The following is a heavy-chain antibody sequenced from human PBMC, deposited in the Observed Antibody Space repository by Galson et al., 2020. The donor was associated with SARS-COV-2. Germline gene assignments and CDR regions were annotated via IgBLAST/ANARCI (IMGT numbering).Heavy chain of an antibody. J-gene: IGHJ4*02. CDR2: ISWNSGSI. Sequence: SLKISCAASGFTFDAYAMHWVRQAPGKGLEWVSGISWNSGSIGYADSVKGRFTISRDNAKNSLYLQMNSLRAEDTALYYCAKLSRSGYYIDYWGQGTLVTVSS. CDR1: GFTFDAYA. CDR3: AKLSRSGYYIDY. V-gene: IGHV3-9*01. D-gene: IGHD3-3*01.